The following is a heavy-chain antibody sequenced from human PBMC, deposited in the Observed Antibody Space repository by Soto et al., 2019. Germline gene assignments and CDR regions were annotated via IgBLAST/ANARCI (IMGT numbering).Heavy chain of an antibody. Sequence: VQLVESGGGLVQPGGSLRLSCAASGFTFSSYWMSWVRQAPGKGLEWVANIKQDGSEKYYVDSVKGRFTISRDNAKNSLYLQMNSLRAEDTAVYYCARDLIVATIGDRDYWGQGTLVTVSS. V-gene: IGHV3-7*01. J-gene: IGHJ4*02. CDR2: IKQDGSEK. CDR1: GFTFSSYW. D-gene: IGHD5-12*01. CDR3: ARDLIVATIGDRDY.